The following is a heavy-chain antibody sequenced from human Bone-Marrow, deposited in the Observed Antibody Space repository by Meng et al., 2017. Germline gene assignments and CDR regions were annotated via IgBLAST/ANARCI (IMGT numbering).Heavy chain of an antibody. J-gene: IGHJ4*02. CDR2: ISYDGSNK. CDR3: ARIVWDTALDY. D-gene: IGHD5-18*01. CDR1: GFTFSSYA. V-gene: IGHV3-30*04. Sequence: GGSLRLSCAASGFTFSSYAMHWVRQAPGKGLEWVAVISYDGSNKYYADSVKGRFTISRDNSKNTLYLQMNSLRAEDTAVYYCARIVWDTALDYWGQGTLVTVSS.